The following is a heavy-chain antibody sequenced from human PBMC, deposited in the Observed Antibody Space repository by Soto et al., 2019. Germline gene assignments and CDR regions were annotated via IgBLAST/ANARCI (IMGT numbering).Heavy chain of an antibody. D-gene: IGHD3-9*01. J-gene: IGHJ3*02. V-gene: IGHV4-31*03. CDR2: IYYSGST. Sequence: SETLSLTCTVSGGSISSGGYYWSWIRQHPGKGLEWIGYIYYSGSTYYNPSLKSRVTISVDTSKNQFSLKLSSVTAADTAVYYCARAHYDILTGYYRTSPSDAFDIWGQGTMVT. CDR3: ARAHYDILTGYYRTSPSDAFDI. CDR1: GGSISSGGYY.